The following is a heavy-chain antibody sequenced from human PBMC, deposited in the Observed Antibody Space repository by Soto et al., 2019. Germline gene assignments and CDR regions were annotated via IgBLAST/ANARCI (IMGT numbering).Heavy chain of an antibody. CDR3: TRPSLLWFGEERAHYFDY. J-gene: IGHJ4*02. CDR2: INAYNGNT. D-gene: IGHD3-10*01. V-gene: IGHV1-18*01. Sequence: QVQLVQSGAEVKKPGASVKVSCKASGYTFTSYGISWVRQAPGQGLEWMGWINAYNGNTNYAQTLQGRVTRTTGTATSTAYMELSSLRSEDTAVYYCTRPSLLWFGEERAHYFDYWGQGTLVTVSS. CDR1: GYTFTSYG.